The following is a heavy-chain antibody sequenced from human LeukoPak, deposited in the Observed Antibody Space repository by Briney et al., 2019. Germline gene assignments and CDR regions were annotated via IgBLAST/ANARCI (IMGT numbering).Heavy chain of an antibody. J-gene: IGHJ5*02. CDR2: IYYSGTT. CDR3: ARAYYYDTSGYFPGWFDP. CDR1: GGSISSNSYY. V-gene: IGHV4-39*01. D-gene: IGHD3-22*01. Sequence: PSETLSLTCTVSGGSISSNSYYWGWIRQPPGKGLEWIGSIYYSGTTYYNPSLKSRVTISVDTSKNQFSLKLSSVTAADTAVYYCARAYYYDTSGYFPGWFDPWGQGTLVTVSS.